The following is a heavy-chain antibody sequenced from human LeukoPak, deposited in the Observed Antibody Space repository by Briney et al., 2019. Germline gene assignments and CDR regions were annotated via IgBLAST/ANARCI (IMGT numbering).Heavy chain of an antibody. CDR3: ARGTYYDILTGYYYLSWFDP. CDR1: GYTFTSYD. V-gene: IGHV1-8*01. D-gene: IGHD3-9*01. Sequence: GASVTVSCKASGYTFTSYDINWVRQATGQGLEWMGWMNPNSGNTGYAQKFQGRVTMTRNTSISTAYMELSSLRSEDTAVYYCARGTYYDILTGYYYLSWFDPWGQGTLVTVSS. J-gene: IGHJ5*02. CDR2: MNPNSGNT.